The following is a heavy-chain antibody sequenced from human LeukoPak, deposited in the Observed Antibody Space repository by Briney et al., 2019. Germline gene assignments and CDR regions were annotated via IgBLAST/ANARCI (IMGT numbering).Heavy chain of an antibody. Sequence: PGGSLRPSCAASGFTFSSYAMTWVRQPPGKGLEGVSSITGSTGSTYYADSVKGRFTISRDNSKNTLYLQMNSLRAEGTAVYYCAKRYSGSSGLYNFDYWGQGTLVTVSS. J-gene: IGHJ4*02. V-gene: IGHV3-23*01. CDR1: GFTFSSYA. CDR2: ITGSTGST. CDR3: AKRYSGSSGLYNFDY. D-gene: IGHD1-26*01.